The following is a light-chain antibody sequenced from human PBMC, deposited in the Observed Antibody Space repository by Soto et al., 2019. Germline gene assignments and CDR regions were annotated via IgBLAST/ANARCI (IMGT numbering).Light chain of an antibody. CDR1: SSDVGTYNR. CDR2: EVS. CDR3: SSYRGGGIVV. J-gene: IGLJ2*01. Sequence: QSALTQPPSVSGSPGQSVTISCTGTSSDVGTYNRVSWYQQPPGTAPKLIIYEVSNRPSGVPDRFSGSKSANTASLTISGLQAEDEAAYYCSSYRGGGIVVLGGGTKLTVL. V-gene: IGLV2-18*02.